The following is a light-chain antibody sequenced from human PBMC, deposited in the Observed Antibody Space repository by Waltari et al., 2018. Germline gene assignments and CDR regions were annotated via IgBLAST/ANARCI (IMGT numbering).Light chain of an antibody. CDR2: KVS. CDR1: QSLVHSNGGTY. CDR3: MQGTDWPPWT. V-gene: IGKV2-30*02. Sequence: VVVTQSPLSLAVTLGQSASISCRSSQSLVHSNGGTYLHWLLQRPGQSPRRLIYKVSSRGAGGPDRFSGSGSYTEYRMKISRGEAEDDWVYFCMQGTDWPPWTFGQGTKVEIK. J-gene: IGKJ1*01.